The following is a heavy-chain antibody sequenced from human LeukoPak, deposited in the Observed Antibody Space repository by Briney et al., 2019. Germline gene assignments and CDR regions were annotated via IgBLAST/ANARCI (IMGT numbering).Heavy chain of an antibody. J-gene: IGHJ4*02. V-gene: IGHV4-38-2*01. D-gene: IGHD3-22*01. Sequence: SSDTLSLTCAVSDYSISSGNYWGWIRQPPGKGLEWIGSVYHSGSTHYSPSLKSRVTISVDTSKNQFSLKLRSVTAADTAVYYCARNDSSGYFDYWGQGTLVTVSS. CDR3: ARNDSSGYFDY. CDR2: VYHSGST. CDR1: DYSISSGNY.